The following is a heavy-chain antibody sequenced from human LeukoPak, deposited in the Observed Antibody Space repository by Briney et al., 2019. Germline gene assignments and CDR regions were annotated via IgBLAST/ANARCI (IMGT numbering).Heavy chain of an antibody. CDR2: IKQDGSEK. CDR3: ARDLRGSYKPFDY. D-gene: IGHD1-26*01. Sequence: GGSLRLSCAASGFTFSSYEMNWVRQAPGKGLEWVANIKQDGSEKYYVDSVKGRFTISRDNAKNSLYLQMNSLRAEDTAVYYCARDLRGSYKPFDYWGQGTLVTVSS. CDR1: GFTFSSYE. V-gene: IGHV3-7*01. J-gene: IGHJ4*02.